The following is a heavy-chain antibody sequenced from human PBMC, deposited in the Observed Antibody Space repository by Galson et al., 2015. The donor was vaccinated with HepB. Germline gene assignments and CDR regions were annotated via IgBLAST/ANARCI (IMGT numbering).Heavy chain of an antibody. J-gene: IGHJ4*02. CDR2: IKRDGTET. V-gene: IGHV3-7*01. CDR3: VAWGVRILTADF. Sequence: SLRLSCAASGFAFNTYWMTWVRQAPGKGLEYLAAIKRDGTETYYGASVTGRFTISRDNAKNSLFLQMNSLRAEDTAVYYCVAWGVRILTADFWGQGALVTVSS. D-gene: IGHD3-9*01. CDR1: GFAFNTYW.